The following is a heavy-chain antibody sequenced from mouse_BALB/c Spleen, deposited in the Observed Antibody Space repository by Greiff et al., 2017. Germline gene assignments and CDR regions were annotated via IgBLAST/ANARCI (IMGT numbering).Heavy chain of an antibody. Sequence: DVQLQESGGGLVQPGGSLRLSCATSGFTFTDYYMSWVRQPPGKALEWLGFIRNKANGYTTEYSASVKGRFTISRDNSQSILYLQMNTLRAEDSATYYCARDRGAPYAMDYWGQGTSVTVSS. J-gene: IGHJ4*01. CDR1: GFTFTDYY. CDR3: ARDRGAPYAMDY. CDR2: IRNKANGYTT. V-gene: IGHV7-3*02.